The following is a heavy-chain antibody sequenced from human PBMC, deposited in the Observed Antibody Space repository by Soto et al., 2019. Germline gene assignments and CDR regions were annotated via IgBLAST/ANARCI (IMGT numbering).Heavy chain of an antibody. J-gene: IGHJ3*02. D-gene: IGHD2-15*01. CDR1: KFTFSNFA. V-gene: IGHV3-23*01. CDR3: AKDGRSVAVVAAMSGPDVFDI. CDR2: ISGSGGTT. Sequence: QLLESGGGSIQPGGSRRLSCAASKFTFSNFAMNWVRQAPGKGLEWVSTISGSGGTTYYAASVKGRFTISRDNSNKMIYLQMNSLRAEDTAIYFCAKDGRSVAVVAAMSGPDVFDIWGLGTMVTVSS.